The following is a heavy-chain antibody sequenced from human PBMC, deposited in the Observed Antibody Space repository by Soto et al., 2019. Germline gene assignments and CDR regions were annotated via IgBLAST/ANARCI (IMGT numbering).Heavy chain of an antibody. CDR3: TADVPTQGVGEFDY. Sequence: EVQLVESGGGLVKPGGSLRLSCVGSGFTFSNAWMTWVRQAPGKGLEWVGRIKSRIDVETREYAAPVKDRFTISRDDSKNTVYLQVTGLKTEDTAIYYCTADVPTQGVGEFDYWGQGTLIAVSS. CDR2: IKSRIDVETR. J-gene: IGHJ4*02. CDR1: GFTFSNAW. D-gene: IGHD3-10*01. V-gene: IGHV3-15*01.